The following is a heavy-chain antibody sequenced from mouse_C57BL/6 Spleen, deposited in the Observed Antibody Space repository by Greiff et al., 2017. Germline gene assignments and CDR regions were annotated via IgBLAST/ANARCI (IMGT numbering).Heavy chain of an antibody. J-gene: IGHJ2*01. Sequence: VQLQQSGAELVKPGASVKISCKASGYAFSSYWMNWVKQRSGKGLEWIGQIYPGDGDTNYNGKFKGKATLTADKSSSTAYMQLSSLTSEDSAVYFGARSDGSNYFDYWGQGTTLTVSS. V-gene: IGHV1-80*01. D-gene: IGHD1-1*01. CDR3: ARSDGSNYFDY. CDR2: IYPGDGDT. CDR1: GYAFSSYW.